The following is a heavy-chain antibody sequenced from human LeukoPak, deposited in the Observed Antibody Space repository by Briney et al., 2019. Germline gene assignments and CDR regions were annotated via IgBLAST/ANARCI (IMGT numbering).Heavy chain of an antibody. J-gene: IGHJ4*02. Sequence: ASVKVSCKASGYSLSSNGNSWARQAPGQGLGGMGWISDYSGNTKYAQNFQDRVTLTTDRSTNTAYMELRSLRSDDTAVYYCAREGATDYYFDPWGQGTLVTVSS. D-gene: IGHD4-11*01. CDR1: GYSLSSNG. CDR2: ISDYSGNT. CDR3: AREGATDYYFDP. V-gene: IGHV1-18*01.